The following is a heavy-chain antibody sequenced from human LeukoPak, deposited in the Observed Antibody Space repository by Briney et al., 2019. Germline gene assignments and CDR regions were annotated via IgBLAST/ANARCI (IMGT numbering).Heavy chain of an antibody. CDR1: GYTFTGYY. Sequence: GASVKVSCKASGYTFTGYYMHWVRQAPGQGLEWMGWINPNSGGTNYAQKFQGRVTMTRDTSISTAYMELSRLRSDDTAVYYCARSPLWDHGAFDIWGQGTMVTVSS. D-gene: IGHD1-26*01. CDR3: ARSPLWDHGAFDI. CDR2: INPNSGGT. J-gene: IGHJ3*02. V-gene: IGHV1-2*02.